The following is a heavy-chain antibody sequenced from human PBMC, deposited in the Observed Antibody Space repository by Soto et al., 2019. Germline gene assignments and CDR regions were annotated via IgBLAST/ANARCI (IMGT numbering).Heavy chain of an antibody. V-gene: IGHV3-23*01. CDR1: GFTFSSYA. Sequence: EVQLLESGGGLVQPGESLRLSCAASGFTFSSYAMSWVRQAPGKGLEWVSVISGSDDSTSYADSVKGRFTISRDNSKNTLYLQMNSLIAEDTAGYYCAKRSSSSTFDYWGQGTLVSVSS. CDR2: ISGSDDST. CDR3: AKRSSSSTFDY. J-gene: IGHJ4*02. D-gene: IGHD6-6*01.